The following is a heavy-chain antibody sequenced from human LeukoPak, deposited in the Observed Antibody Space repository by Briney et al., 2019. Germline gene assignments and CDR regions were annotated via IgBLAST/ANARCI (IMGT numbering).Heavy chain of an antibody. CDR1: GFTFDDYA. J-gene: IGHJ4*02. CDR3: AKGDYYDSSGEDY. V-gene: IGHV3-9*01. D-gene: IGHD3-22*01. Sequence: GRSLRLSCAASGFTFDDYAMHWVRQAPGKGLEWVSGISWNSGSIGYADSVKGRFTISRDNAKNSLYLQMNSLRAEDTALYYCAKGDYYDSSGEDYWGQGTLVTVSS. CDR2: ISWNSGSI.